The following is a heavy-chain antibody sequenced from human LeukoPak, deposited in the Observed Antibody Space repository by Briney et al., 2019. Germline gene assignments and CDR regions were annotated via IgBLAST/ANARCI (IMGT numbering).Heavy chain of an antibody. D-gene: IGHD6-13*01. CDR2: IRYDGSNK. CDR1: GFTFLSYG. CDR3: ARAIAAAGTIIGYYYYYYMDV. Sequence: PGGSLRLSCAASGFTFLSYGMHWVRQAPGKGLEWVAFIRYDGSNKYYADSVKGRFTISRDNSKNTLYLQMNSLRAEDTAVYYCARAIAAAGTIIGYYYYYYMDVWGKGITVTVSS. V-gene: IGHV3-30*02. J-gene: IGHJ6*03.